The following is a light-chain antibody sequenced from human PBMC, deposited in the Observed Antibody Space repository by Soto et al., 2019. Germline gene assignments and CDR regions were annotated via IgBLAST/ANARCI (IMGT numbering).Light chain of an antibody. V-gene: IGKV3-15*01. Sequence: EIVMTQSPATLSVSPGERATFSCRASQSVSSNLAWYQQKPGQAPRLLIYGASIRATGIPARFSGSGSGTEFTLTISSLQPDDFATYYCQQYNSFSRTFGQGTKVDIK. CDR2: GAS. J-gene: IGKJ2*01. CDR3: QQYNSFSRT. CDR1: QSVSSN.